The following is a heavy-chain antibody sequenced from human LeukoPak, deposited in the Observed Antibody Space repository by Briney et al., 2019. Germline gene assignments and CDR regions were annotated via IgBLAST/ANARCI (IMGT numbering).Heavy chain of an antibody. J-gene: IGHJ4*02. CDR2: LSATGSTT. V-gene: IGHV3-23*01. D-gene: IGHD4-23*01. Sequence: GGSLRLSCAASGFTFSRYAMSWVRQAPGKGVEGVSALSATGSTTYSAASVTGPFPISSDNSNTTLYLQMTSLRAEDTAVYYCAKDRDYGGNSGDYWGQGTLVTVSS. CDR3: AKDRDYGGNSGDY. CDR1: GFTFSRYA.